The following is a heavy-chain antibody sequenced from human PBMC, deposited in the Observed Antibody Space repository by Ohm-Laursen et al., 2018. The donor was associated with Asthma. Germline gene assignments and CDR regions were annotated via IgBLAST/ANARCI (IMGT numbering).Heavy chain of an antibody. CDR3: AKDCGTQSANCFDY. CDR1: GFTFSSYG. J-gene: IGHJ4*02. CDR2: ISIDGSNK. Sequence: SLRLSCSATGFTFSSYGIHWVRQAPGKGLEWVTLISIDGSNKYYADSVKGRFTISRDNSKNMVYLQMISLRAEDTGVYYCAKDCGTQSANCFDYWGQGTLVTVSS. V-gene: IGHV3-30*18.